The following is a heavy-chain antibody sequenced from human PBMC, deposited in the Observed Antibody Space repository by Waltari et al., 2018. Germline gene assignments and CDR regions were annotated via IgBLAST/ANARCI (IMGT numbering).Heavy chain of an antibody. J-gene: IGHJ6*02. Sequence: EVQLVESGGGLVKPGGSLRLSCAAPGITCSTSDMNWVRQAPGKGLEWVSSISGSGSHIYYAASVRGRFTISRDNAQSSLYLQMDTLRAEDTAVYYCASRSPPARYNAMDFWGQGTTVTVSS. CDR3: ASRSPPARYNAMDF. CDR1: GITCSTSD. CDR2: ISGSGSHI. D-gene: IGHD2-2*01. V-gene: IGHV3-21*06.